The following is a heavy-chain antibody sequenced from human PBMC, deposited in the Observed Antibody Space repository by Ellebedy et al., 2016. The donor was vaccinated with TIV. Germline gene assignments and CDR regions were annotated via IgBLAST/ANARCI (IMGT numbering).Heavy chain of an antibody. CDR1: GFTFSSYG. V-gene: IGHV3-33*01. Sequence: GGSLRLXXAASGFTFSSYGMHWVRQAPGKGLEWVAIIWYDGSNKYYADSVKGRFTISRDNSKNTLYLQMNSLRAEDTAVYYCARAGYYNYDSSGYRDYYMDVWGKGTTVTVSS. CDR3: ARAGYYNYDSSGYRDYYMDV. D-gene: IGHD3-22*01. CDR2: IWYDGSNK. J-gene: IGHJ6*03.